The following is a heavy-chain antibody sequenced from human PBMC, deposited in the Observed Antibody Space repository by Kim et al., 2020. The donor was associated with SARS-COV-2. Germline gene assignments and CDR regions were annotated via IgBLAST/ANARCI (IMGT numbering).Heavy chain of an antibody. J-gene: IGHJ4*02. D-gene: IGHD3-22*01. V-gene: IGHV3-21*01. CDR1: GFTFSSYS. Sequence: GGSLRLSCAASGFTFSSYSMNWVRQAPGKGLEWVSSISSSSSYIYYADSVKGRFTISRDNAKNSLYLQMNSLRAEDTAVYYCARGVRSGYYYFDYWGQGTLVTVSS. CDR2: ISSSSSYI. CDR3: ARGVRSGYYYFDY.